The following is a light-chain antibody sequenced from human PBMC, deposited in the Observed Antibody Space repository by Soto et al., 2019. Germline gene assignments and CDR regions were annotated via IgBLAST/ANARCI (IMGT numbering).Light chain of an antibody. CDR1: STDVGGYNY. CDR3: CSYTTSTTWV. V-gene: IGLV2-14*01. J-gene: IGLJ3*02. Sequence: SVLTQPASVSGSPGQSITISCTGTSTDVGGYNYVSWYQQHPGKAPKLIIYEVRNRPSGVSNRFSGSKSVNTASLTISGLQAEDEADYYCCSYTTSTTWVFGGGTKVTVL. CDR2: EVR.